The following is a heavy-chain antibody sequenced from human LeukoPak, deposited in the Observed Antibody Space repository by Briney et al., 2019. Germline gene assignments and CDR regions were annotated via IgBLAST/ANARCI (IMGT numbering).Heavy chain of an antibody. Sequence: PGGSLRLSCAASGFTYSSYAMHWVRQAPGKGLEWVAVISYDGSNKYYADSVKGRFTISRDNSKNTLYLQMNSLRAEDTAVYYCARARHCSSTSCIGAFDIWGQGTMVTVSS. CDR3: ARARHCSSTSCIGAFDI. CDR2: ISYDGSNK. D-gene: IGHD2-2*01. V-gene: IGHV3-30-3*01. CDR1: GFTYSSYA. J-gene: IGHJ3*02.